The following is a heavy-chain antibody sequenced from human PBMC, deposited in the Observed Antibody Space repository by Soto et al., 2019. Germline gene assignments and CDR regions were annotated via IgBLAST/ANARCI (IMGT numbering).Heavy chain of an antibody. CDR1: GGSISSYY. V-gene: IGHV4-59*01. J-gene: IGHJ4*02. CDR2: IYYSGST. D-gene: IGHD5-12*01. Sequence: PSETLSLTCTVSGGSISSYYWSWIRQPPGKGLEWIGYIYYSGSTNYNPSLKSRVTISVDTSKNQFSLKLSSVTAADTAVYYCARARGYSGYDHPGNFDYWGQGTLVTVSS. CDR3: ARARGYSGYDHPGNFDY.